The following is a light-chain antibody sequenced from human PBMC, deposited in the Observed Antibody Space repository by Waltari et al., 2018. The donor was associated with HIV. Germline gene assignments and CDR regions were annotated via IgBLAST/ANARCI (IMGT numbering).Light chain of an antibody. J-gene: IGKJ5*01. Sequence: DIQMTQSPSSLSASVGDRATITCRASQTINNYLNWYKQTPGKAPKLLIFAASNLQSGVPSRFSGLGYGTDFTLTVSSLEPEDFATYYCQQTYRTPQTFGQGTRVEI. V-gene: IGKV1-39*01. CDR1: QTINNY. CDR2: AAS. CDR3: QQTYRTPQT.